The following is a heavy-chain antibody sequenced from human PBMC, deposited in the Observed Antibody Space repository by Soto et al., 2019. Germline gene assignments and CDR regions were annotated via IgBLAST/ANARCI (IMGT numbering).Heavy chain of an antibody. CDR1: GGSVSSGSYY. J-gene: IGHJ5*02. CDR3: AREARSEGWFDP. Sequence: QVQLQESGPGLVKPSETLSLTCTVSGGSVSSGSYYWSWIRQPPGKGLEWIGYIYYSGSTNYNPSLQSRVTISVDTSKNQFSLKLSSVTAADTAVYYCAREARSEGWFDPWGQGTLVTVSS. CDR2: IYYSGST. D-gene: IGHD4-17*01. V-gene: IGHV4-61*01.